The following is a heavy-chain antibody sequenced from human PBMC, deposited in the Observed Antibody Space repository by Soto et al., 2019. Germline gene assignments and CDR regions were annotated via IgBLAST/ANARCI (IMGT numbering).Heavy chain of an antibody. CDR2: INAANGDT. D-gene: IGHD6-13*01. Sequence: ASVKVSCKASGYTFTSYGIHWVRQAPGQRLEWMGWINAANGDTKYSPKFQGRVTITRDTSASTAYMELSSLRSEDTAVYYCVRRHVSATGIDWFDPWGQGTLGTVSA. CDR3: VRRHVSATGIDWFDP. J-gene: IGHJ5*02. CDR1: GYTFTSYG. V-gene: IGHV1-3*01.